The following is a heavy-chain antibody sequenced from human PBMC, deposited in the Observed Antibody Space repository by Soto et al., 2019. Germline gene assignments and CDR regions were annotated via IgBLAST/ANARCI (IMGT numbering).Heavy chain of an antibody. V-gene: IGHV4-34*01. J-gene: IGHJ2*01. CDR3: ARMAGPWYFDL. Sequence: SETLSLTCAVHGGSFSGFYWTWIRQPPGKGLEWIGEINHSGSSNYNPPRKSRVTMSLDTSRNQFSLSLNSVTAADTAVYYCARMAGPWYFDLWGRGTLVTFSS. CDR1: GGSFSGFY. CDR2: INHSGSS.